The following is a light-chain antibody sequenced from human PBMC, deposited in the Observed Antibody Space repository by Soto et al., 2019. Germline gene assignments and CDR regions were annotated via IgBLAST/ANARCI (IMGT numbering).Light chain of an antibody. CDR2: SDN. CDR1: SSNIGSNT. CDR3: VAWDDGLSGLV. Sequence: QSVLTQPPSTSGTPGQRVTISCSGSSSNIGSNTVSWYQQLPGMAPKLLIYSDNQRPSGVPDRFSGSKSGTSASLAISGLQSEDEGDYYCVAWDDGLSGLVFGGGTKLTVL. V-gene: IGLV1-44*01. J-gene: IGLJ2*01.